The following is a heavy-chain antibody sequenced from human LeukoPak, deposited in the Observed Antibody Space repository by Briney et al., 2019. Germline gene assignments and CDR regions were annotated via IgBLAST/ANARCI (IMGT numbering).Heavy chain of an antibody. CDR1: GFNFSTYA. V-gene: IGHV3-21*04. J-gene: IGHJ5*02. D-gene: IGHD6-19*01. CDR2: ISASSTYI. CDR3: AKAPYSSGRYNWFDP. Sequence: AGGSLRLSCTASGFNFSTYAINWVRQAPGKGLEWVSSISASSTYIHFADSVKGRFTISRDNAKNSLYLQMNSLRAEDTALYYCAKAPYSSGRYNWFDPWGQGTLVTVSS.